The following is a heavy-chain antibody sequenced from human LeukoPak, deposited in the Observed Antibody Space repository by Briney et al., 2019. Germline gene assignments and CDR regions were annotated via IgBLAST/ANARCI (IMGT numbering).Heavy chain of an antibody. J-gene: IGHJ5*02. Sequence: GGSLRLSCAASGFKFDDYGMSWVRQVPGKGLEWVSGINWNGGSRGYADSVKGRFTISRDNAKNSVYLQMNSLRSEDTAFYHCARDRCSSTSCYNTPNWFDPWGQGTLVTVSS. CDR1: GFKFDDYG. V-gene: IGHV3-20*01. CDR2: INWNGGSR. CDR3: ARDRCSSTSCYNTPNWFDP. D-gene: IGHD2-2*02.